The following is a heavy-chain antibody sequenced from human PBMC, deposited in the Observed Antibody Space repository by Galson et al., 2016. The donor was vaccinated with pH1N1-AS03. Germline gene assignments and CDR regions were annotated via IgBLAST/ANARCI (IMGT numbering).Heavy chain of an antibody. CDR2: IHYSGGST. Sequence: ETLSLTCTVSGGSIRSRNYYWGWIRQPPGKGLDWIGSIHYSGGSTYSNPSLKSRLSMSVDTSRNQFSLRLISVTAADTAVYYCARRRGELLGYNWFDPWGQGPLVTVSS. J-gene: IGHJ5*02. CDR1: GGSIRSRNYY. D-gene: IGHD1-7*01. CDR3: ARRRGELLGYNWFDP. V-gene: IGHV4-39*01.